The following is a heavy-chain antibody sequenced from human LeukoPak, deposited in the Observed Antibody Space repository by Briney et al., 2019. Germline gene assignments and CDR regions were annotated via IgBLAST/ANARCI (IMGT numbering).Heavy chain of an antibody. J-gene: IGHJ4*02. V-gene: IGHV1-69*06. CDR2: IIPIFGTA. CDR1: GGTFSSYA. Sequence: SVKVSCKASGGTFSSYAISWVRQAPGQGLEWMGGIIPIFGTANYAQKFQGRVTITADKSTSTAYMELSSLRSEDTAVYYCARDNDPSYHYGSGSLGYWGQGTLVTVSS. CDR3: ARDNDPSYHYGSGSLGY. D-gene: IGHD3-10*01.